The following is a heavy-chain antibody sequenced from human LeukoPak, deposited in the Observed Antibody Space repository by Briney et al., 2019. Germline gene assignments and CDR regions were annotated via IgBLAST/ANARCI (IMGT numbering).Heavy chain of an antibody. V-gene: IGHV3-23*01. Sequence: GGSLRLSCAASGFTFSSYAMSWVRQAPGKGLEWVSAISGSGGSTYYADSVKGRFTISRDNSKNTLHLQMNSHSADDTAVYYCPSPLHYYDSSYNFDYWGQGTLVTVSS. D-gene: IGHD3-22*01. CDR2: ISGSGGST. CDR3: PSPLHYYDSSYNFDY. CDR1: GFTFSSYA. J-gene: IGHJ4*02.